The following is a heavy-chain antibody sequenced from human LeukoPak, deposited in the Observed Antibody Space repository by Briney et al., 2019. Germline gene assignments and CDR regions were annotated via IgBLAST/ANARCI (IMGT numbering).Heavy chain of an antibody. CDR2: INPGGSGT. D-gene: IGHD3-10*01. J-gene: IGHJ4*02. V-gene: IGHV3-74*01. Sequence: GGSLRLSCAASGFTFSSYWMHWVRHGPGKGLVWVSRINPGGSGTSHADSVKGRFTISRDNAKNTLYLQMNSLRAEDTAVYYCARDSGSGSYSGYWGLGTLVTVSS. CDR3: ARDSGSGSYSGY. CDR1: GFTFSSYW.